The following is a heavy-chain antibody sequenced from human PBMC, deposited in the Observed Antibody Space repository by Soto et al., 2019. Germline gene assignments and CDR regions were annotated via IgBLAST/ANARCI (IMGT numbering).Heavy chain of an antibody. CDR1: GGSISSGDYY. J-gene: IGHJ4*02. Sequence: SETLSLTCTVSGGSISSGDYYWSWIRQPPGKGLEWIGYIYYSGSTYYNPSLKSRVTISVDTSKNQFSLKLSSVTAADTAVYYCARHLYSSSWYYFDYWGQGTLVTVSS. V-gene: IGHV4-30-4*01. D-gene: IGHD6-13*01. CDR3: ARHLYSSSWYYFDY. CDR2: IYYSGST.